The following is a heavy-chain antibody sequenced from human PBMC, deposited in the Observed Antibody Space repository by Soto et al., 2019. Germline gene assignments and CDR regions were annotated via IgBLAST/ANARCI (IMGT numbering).Heavy chain of an antibody. CDR2: VFYSGAT. J-gene: IGHJ4*02. Sequence: PSETLSLTCNVSGDPIKTGGYYWNWIRQPPGKGLEWIGYVFYSGATNYSPSLKSRAAISMDTSKNQFSLSLTSVTAADTAVYYCARAGFSYGHLLFWGQGIRVTVSS. V-gene: IGHV4-30-4*01. D-gene: IGHD3-10*01. CDR3: ARAGFSYGHLLF. CDR1: GDPIKTGGYY.